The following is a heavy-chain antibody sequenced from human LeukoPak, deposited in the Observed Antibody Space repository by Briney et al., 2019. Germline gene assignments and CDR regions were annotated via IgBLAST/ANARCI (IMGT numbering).Heavy chain of an antibody. CDR1: GFTFSSYA. Sequence: GGSLRLSCEASGFTFSSYAMGWVRQAPGKGLDWVSAISGSGGSTYYADSVKGRFTISRDNSKNTLYLQMNSLRAEDTAVYYCAKLEKIGYCSSTSCRYFDYWGQGTLVTVSS. D-gene: IGHD2-2*01. J-gene: IGHJ4*02. CDR3: AKLEKIGYCSSTSCRYFDY. V-gene: IGHV3-23*01. CDR2: ISGSGGST.